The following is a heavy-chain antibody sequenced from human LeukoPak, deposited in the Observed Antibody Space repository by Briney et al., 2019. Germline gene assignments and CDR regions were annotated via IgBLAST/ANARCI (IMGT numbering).Heavy chain of an antibody. J-gene: IGHJ5*02. CDR2: INHSGST. V-gene: IGHV4-34*01. D-gene: IGHD3-16*02. Sequence: PSETLSLTCAVYGGSFSGYYWSWIRQPPGKGLEWIGEINHSGSTSYNPSLKSRVTISVDTSKNQFSLKLSSVTAADTAVYYCARGWSDYIWGSYRSQSPLNNWFDPWGQGTLVTVSS. CDR3: ARGWSDYIWGSYRSQSPLNNWFDP. CDR1: GGSFSGYY.